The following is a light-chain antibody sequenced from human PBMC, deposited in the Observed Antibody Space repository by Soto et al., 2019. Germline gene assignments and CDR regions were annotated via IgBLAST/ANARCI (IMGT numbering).Light chain of an antibody. Sequence: QSVLTQPPSASGTPGHRVTISCSGSSSNIGGNTVNWYQQLPGTAPKLVIYTDNRRPSGVPDRFSGSKSGTSASLAISGLQSEDEADYYCAAWDDSLNGYVFGMGTKVTVL. CDR2: TDN. CDR1: SSNIGGNT. V-gene: IGLV1-44*01. J-gene: IGLJ1*01. CDR3: AAWDDSLNGYV.